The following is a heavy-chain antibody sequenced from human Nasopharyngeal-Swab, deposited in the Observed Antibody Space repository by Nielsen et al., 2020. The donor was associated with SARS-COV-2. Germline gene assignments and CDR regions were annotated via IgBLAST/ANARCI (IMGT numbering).Heavy chain of an antibody. CDR2: INHSGST. Sequence: SETLSLTCAVYGGSFSGYYWRWIRQPPGKGLEWIGEINHSGSTNYNPSLKSRVTISVDTSKNQFSLNLSSVTAADTAVYYCAGGRGGPYDILTGYYAHHYYGMDVWGQGTTVTVSS. CDR1: GGSFSGYY. CDR3: AGGRGGPYDILTGYYAHHYYGMDV. V-gene: IGHV4-34*01. J-gene: IGHJ6*02. D-gene: IGHD3-9*01.